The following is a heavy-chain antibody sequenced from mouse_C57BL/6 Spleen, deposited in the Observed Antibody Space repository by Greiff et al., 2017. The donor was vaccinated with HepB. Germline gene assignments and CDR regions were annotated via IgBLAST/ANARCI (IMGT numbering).Heavy chain of an antibody. CDR3: VYGNYEGFAY. Sequence: QVQLQQSGAELVKPGASVKISCKASGYAFSSYWMNWVKQRPGKGLEWIGQIYPGDGDTNYNGKFKGKATLTADKSSSTAYMQLSSLTSEDAAVYFCVYGNYEGFAYGGQGTLVTASA. J-gene: IGHJ3*01. D-gene: IGHD2-1*01. CDR2: IYPGDGDT. V-gene: IGHV1-80*01. CDR1: GYAFSSYW.